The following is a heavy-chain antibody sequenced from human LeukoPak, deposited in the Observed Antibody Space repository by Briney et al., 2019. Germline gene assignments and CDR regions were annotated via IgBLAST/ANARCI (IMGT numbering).Heavy chain of an antibody. D-gene: IGHD5-18*01. CDR1: GFTFSSYA. CDR2: ISYDGSNK. Sequence: PGGSLRLSCAASGFTFSSYAMHWVRQAPGKGLEWVAVISYDGSNKYYADSVKGRFTISRDNSKNTLYLQMNSLRAEDTAVYYCARGGLLLSIDYWGQGTLVTVSS. CDR3: ARGGLLLSIDY. J-gene: IGHJ4*02. V-gene: IGHV3-30*04.